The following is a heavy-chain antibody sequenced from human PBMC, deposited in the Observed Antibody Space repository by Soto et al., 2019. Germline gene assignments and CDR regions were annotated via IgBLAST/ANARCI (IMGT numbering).Heavy chain of an antibody. J-gene: IGHJ4*02. V-gene: IGHV6-1*01. CDR3: ARSHRIFGVVGY. CDR2: TYYRSKWYN. Sequence: PTPTLSLTCAISGDRVASNSAAVDWIRQSPSTCLEWLGRTYYRSKWYNDYAVSVKSRITINPDTSKNQFSLQLNSVTPEDTAVYYCARSHRIFGVVGYWGQGTLVTVSS. D-gene: IGHD3-3*01. CDR1: GDRVASNSAA.